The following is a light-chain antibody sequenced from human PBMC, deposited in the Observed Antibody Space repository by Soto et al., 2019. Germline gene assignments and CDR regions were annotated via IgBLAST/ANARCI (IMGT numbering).Light chain of an antibody. Sequence: DIVMTQSPDSLAVSLGERATINCKSSQSVLYSSNNKNYLAWYQQRPGQPPKLLIYWASTRESGVPDRFSGSGSGTDFALTITSLQAEDVAFYYCQQYARTPPTFGQGTKLEIK. CDR3: QQYARTPPT. CDR1: QSVLYSSNNKNY. V-gene: IGKV4-1*01. CDR2: WAS. J-gene: IGKJ2*01.